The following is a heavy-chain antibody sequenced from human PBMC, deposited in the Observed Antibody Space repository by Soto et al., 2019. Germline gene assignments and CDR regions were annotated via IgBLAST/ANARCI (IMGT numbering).Heavy chain of an antibody. CDR3: ARGKRNIVVAWIEY. V-gene: IGHV4-34*01. D-gene: IGHD2-2*01. Sequence: QVQLQQWGAGLLKPSETLSLTCAVYGGSFSGYYWTWIRQPPGKGLEWIGEINDSGSTNYNPSLKSRGTISVGTSKNQISLKLTSVTAADTAGYYCARGKRNIVVAWIEYWGQGTLVTVSS. J-gene: IGHJ4*02. CDR2: INDSGST. CDR1: GGSFSGYY.